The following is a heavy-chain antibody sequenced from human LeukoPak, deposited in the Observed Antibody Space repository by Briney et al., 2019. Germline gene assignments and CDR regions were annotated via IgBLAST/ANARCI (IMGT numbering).Heavy chain of an antibody. D-gene: IGHD2-21*02. CDR2: IYYSGST. Sequence: SETLSLTCTVSGASISSSSYYWGWIRQPPGKGLEWIGSIYYSGSTYYNPSLKSRVTISVDTSKNQFSLKLSSVTAADTAVYYCARLNDYCGGDCSNAFDIWGQGTMVTVSS. CDR3: ARLNDYCGGDCSNAFDI. V-gene: IGHV4-39*01. J-gene: IGHJ3*02. CDR1: GASISSSSYY.